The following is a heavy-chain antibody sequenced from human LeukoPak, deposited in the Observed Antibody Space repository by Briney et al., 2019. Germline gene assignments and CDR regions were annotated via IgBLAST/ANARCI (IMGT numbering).Heavy chain of an antibody. Sequence: GGSLRLSCAASGFTFSSYAMSWVRQAPGKGLEWVSAISGSGGSTYYADSVKGRFTISRDNPKNTLYLQLNSLRAEDSAVYYCARDSTYYYGSGSSGPHYFDSWGQGTLVTVSS. V-gene: IGHV3-23*01. CDR1: GFTFSSYA. J-gene: IGHJ4*02. D-gene: IGHD3-10*01. CDR3: ARDSTYYYGSGSSGPHYFDS. CDR2: ISGSGGST.